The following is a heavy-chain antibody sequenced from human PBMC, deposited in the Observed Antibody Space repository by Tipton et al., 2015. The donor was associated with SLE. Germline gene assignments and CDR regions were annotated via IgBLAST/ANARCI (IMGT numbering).Heavy chain of an antibody. CDR1: GGSISSSSYY. Sequence: TLSLTCTVSGGSISSSSYYWGWIRQPPGKGLEWIGSIYYSGSTYYNPSLKSRVTISVDTSKNQFSLNLSSVTAADTAVYYCARSRGSSSVSYYWGQGTLVTVSS. J-gene: IGHJ4*02. V-gene: IGHV4-39*07. D-gene: IGHD6-6*01. CDR2: IYYSGST. CDR3: ARSRGSSSVSYY.